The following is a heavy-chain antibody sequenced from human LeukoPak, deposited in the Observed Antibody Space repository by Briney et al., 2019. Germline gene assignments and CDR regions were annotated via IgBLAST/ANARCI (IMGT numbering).Heavy chain of an antibody. V-gene: IGHV1-69*05. CDR1: GGTFSSYA. Sequence: SVKVSCKASGGTFSSYAISWVRQAPGQGLEWMGRIIPIFGTANYAQKFQGRVTIATDESTSTAYMELSSLRAEDTAVYYCAREGYYDSSGPANYWGQGTLVTVSS. D-gene: IGHD3-22*01. CDR2: IIPIFGTA. CDR3: AREGYYDSSGPANY. J-gene: IGHJ4*02.